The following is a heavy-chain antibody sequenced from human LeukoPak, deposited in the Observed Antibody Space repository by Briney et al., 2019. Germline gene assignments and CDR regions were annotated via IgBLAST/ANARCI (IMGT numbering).Heavy chain of an antibody. CDR2: ISGSGGST. V-gene: IGHV3-23*01. D-gene: IGHD3-9*01. Sequence: GGSLRLSCAASGFTFSSYGMGWVRQAPGKGLEWVSAISGSGGSTYYADSVKGRFTISRDNSKNTLYLQMNSLRAEDTAVYYCAKGTNQDYYDILTGYPRTPYYYMDVWGKGTTVTISS. J-gene: IGHJ6*03. CDR1: GFTFSSYG. CDR3: AKGTNQDYYDILTGYPRTPYYYMDV.